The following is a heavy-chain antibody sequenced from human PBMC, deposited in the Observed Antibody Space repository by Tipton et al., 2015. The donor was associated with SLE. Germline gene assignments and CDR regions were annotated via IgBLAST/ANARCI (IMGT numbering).Heavy chain of an antibody. CDR1: GGSITGYY. D-gene: IGHD6-13*01. V-gene: IGHV4-59*01. CDR2: IYYSGST. Sequence: TLSLTCTVSGGSITGYYWSWIRQPPGKGLEWIGYIYYSGSTNYNPSLKSRVTISIDTSKNQFSLKLSSVTAADTAVYYCAREGSSSFDYWGQGTLVTVSS. CDR3: AREGSSSFDY. J-gene: IGHJ4*02.